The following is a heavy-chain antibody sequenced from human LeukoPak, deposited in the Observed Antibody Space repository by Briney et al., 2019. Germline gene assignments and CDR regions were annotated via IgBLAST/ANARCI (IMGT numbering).Heavy chain of an antibody. V-gene: IGHV3-21*01. J-gene: IGHJ3*02. Sequence: GGSLRLSCAASGFTLSSYSMNWVRQAPGKGLEWVSSISSSSSYIYYADSVKGRFTISRDNAKNSLYLQMNSLRAEDTAVYYCARDRAQGAFDIWGQGIMVTVSS. CDR2: ISSSSSYI. CDR3: ARDRAQGAFDI. CDR1: GFTLSSYS.